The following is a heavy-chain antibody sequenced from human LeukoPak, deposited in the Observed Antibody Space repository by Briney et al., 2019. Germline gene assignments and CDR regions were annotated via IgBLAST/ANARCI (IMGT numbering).Heavy chain of an antibody. J-gene: IGHJ4*02. V-gene: IGHV4-39*01. CDR2: IFYSGTT. CDR3: ARILNGGAGCYKY. Sequence: SETLSLICAVSGGSISGSIYYWAWIRQPPGKRLEWIGSIFYSGTTYYNPSLKSRVTISVDTSKNQFSLNLKSVTDADTAQYYCARILNGGAGCYKYWGQGTLVTVSS. D-gene: IGHD2-15*01. CDR1: GGSISGSIYY.